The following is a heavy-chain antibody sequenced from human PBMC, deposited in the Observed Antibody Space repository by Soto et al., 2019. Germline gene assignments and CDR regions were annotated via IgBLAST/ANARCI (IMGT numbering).Heavy chain of an antibody. V-gene: IGHV1-8*01. CDR1: GYTFTSYD. CDR2: MNPNSGNT. D-gene: IGHD2-2*01. J-gene: IGHJ3*02. Sequence: ASVKVSCKASGYTFTSYDINWVRQATGQGLEWMGWMNPNSGNTGYAQKFQGRVTMTRNTSISTAYMELSSLRSEDTAVYYCGRGGLPEYCSSTSCYYAFDIWGQGTMVT. CDR3: GRGGLPEYCSSTSCYYAFDI.